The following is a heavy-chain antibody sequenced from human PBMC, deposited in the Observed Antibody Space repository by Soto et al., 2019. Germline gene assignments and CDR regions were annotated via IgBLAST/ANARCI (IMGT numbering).Heavy chain of an antibody. J-gene: IGHJ6*02. V-gene: IGHV4-59*01. CDR1: GGSISRYY. CDR2: MYNTGST. D-gene: IGHD2-21*02. CDR3: ARDLWGYCGTDCYPLDV. Sequence: QVQLQESGPGLVKPSETLSLTYTVSGGSISRYYWSWIRQPPGKGLEWIGYMYNTGSTVYNPSFKRRVTISVDTSKNQFSLKLNSVTAVDTAVYYCARDLWGYCGTDCYPLDVWGQGTTVTVSS.